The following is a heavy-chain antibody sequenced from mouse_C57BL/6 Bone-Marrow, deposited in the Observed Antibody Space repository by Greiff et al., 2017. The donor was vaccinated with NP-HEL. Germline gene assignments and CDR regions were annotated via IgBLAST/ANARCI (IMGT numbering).Heavy chain of an antibody. J-gene: IGHJ2*01. CDR2: IDPENGDT. D-gene: IGHD2-12*01. CDR3: TLYDEGY. V-gene: IGHV14-4*01. Sequence: EVQLQQSGAELVRPGASVKLSCTASGFNIKDDYMHWVKQRPEQGLEWIGWIDPENGDTESASKFQVKATITAATSSTTASLQLSSMTSEDAAVYYGTLYDEGYWGQGTTLTVSS. CDR1: GFNIKDDY.